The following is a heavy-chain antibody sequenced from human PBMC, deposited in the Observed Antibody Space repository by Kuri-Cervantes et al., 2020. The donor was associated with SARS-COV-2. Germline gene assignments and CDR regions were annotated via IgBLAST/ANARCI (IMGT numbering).Heavy chain of an antibody. J-gene: IGHJ6*03. D-gene: IGHD3-10*01. CDR2: INPNSGGT. CDR3: ASYGFDLNYYYYYYMDV. Sequence: ASVKVSCKASGYTFTGYYMHWVRQAPGQGLEWMGWINPNSGGTNYAQKFQGRVTVTRDTSISTAYMELSRLRSDDTAVYYCASYGFDLNYYYYYYMDVWGKGTTVTVSS. CDR1: GYTFTGYY. V-gene: IGHV1-2*02.